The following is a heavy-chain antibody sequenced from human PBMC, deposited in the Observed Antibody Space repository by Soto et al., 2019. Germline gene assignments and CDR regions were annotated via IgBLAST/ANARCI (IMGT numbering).Heavy chain of an antibody. CDR3: AREPSSGSYYDC. Sequence: QVQLVQSGAEVKKPGASVKVSCKASGYTVTSYDINWVRQATGQGLEWMGWMNPNSGNTAYAQKFQGRVTMTRNTSISTAYMEMSSLRSEDTAVYYCAREPSSGSYYDCWGQGNLVNVSS. J-gene: IGHJ4*02. V-gene: IGHV1-8*01. CDR2: MNPNSGNT. D-gene: IGHD3-22*01. CDR1: GYTVTSYD.